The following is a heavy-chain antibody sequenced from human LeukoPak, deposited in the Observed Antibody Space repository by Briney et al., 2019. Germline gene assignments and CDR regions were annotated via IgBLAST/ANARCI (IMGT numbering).Heavy chain of an antibody. CDR1: GGSISSYY. Sequence: PSETLSLTCTVSGGSISSYYWSWIRQPPGKGLEWIGYIYYSGSTNYNPSLKSRVTISVDTSKNQFSLKLSSVTAADTAVYYCARLNGAYYYDSSGYYSDYWGQGTLVTVSS. J-gene: IGHJ4*02. D-gene: IGHD3-22*01. V-gene: IGHV4-59*08. CDR3: ARLNGAYYYDSSGYYSDY. CDR2: IYYSGST.